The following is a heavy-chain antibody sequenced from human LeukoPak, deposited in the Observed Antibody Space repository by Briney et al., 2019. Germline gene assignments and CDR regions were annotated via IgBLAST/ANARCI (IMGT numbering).Heavy chain of an antibody. CDR1: GFTFDDYA. D-gene: IGHD5-18*01. V-gene: IGHV3-9*01. CDR2: ISWNSGSI. J-gene: IGHJ6*02. CDR3: AKDVDTAMVTGGMDV. Sequence: GGSLRLSCAASGFTFDDYATHWVRQAPGKGLEWVSGISWNSGSIGYADSVKGRFTISRDNAKNSLYLQMNSLRAEDTALYYCAKDVDTAMVTGGMDVWGQGTTVTVSS.